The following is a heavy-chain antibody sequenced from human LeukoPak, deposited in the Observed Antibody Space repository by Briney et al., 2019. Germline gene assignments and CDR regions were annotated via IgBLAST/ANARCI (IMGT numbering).Heavy chain of an antibody. V-gene: IGHV3-74*01. CDR1: GFTLSSYW. D-gene: IGHD2-2*01. J-gene: IGHJ4*02. Sequence: GGSLRLSCAASGFTLSSYWMHWVRRAPGKGLVWVSRINSDESRTSYADSVKGRFTISRDNTKNTLYLQMNSLRAEDTAVYYCASSYYFDYWGQGTLVTVSS. CDR3: ASSYYFDY. CDR2: INSDESRT.